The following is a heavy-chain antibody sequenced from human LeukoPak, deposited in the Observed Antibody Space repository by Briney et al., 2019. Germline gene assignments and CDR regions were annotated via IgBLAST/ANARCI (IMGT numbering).Heavy chain of an antibody. CDR2: IYYSGST. CDR1: GGSISSRGYY. D-gene: IGHD3-22*01. V-gene: IGHV4-31*03. CDR3: ARTPVVSRAFDI. Sequence: PSQTLSLTCTVSGGSISSRGYYWSWIRQHPGTGLEWIGYIYYSGSTYYNPSLKSRVTISVDTSKNQFSLKLSSVTAADTAVYYCARTPVVSRAFDIWGQGTMVTVSS. J-gene: IGHJ3*02.